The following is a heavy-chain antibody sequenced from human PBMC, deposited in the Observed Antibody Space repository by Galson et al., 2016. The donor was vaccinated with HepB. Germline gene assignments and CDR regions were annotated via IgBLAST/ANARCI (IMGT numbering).Heavy chain of an antibody. CDR1: GYTFTADY. D-gene: IGHD1-7*01. J-gene: IGHJ3*02. V-gene: IGHV1-2*02. CDR3: ARIKEELRRAFDI. Sequence: SVKVSRKASGYTFTADYMHWVRQAPGQGLEWMGWINPNSGGTHYAQKFQGRVTLTRDTSISAAYMELSSLISDDTAVYYCARIKEELRRAFDIWGQGTMLTVSS. CDR2: INPNSGGT.